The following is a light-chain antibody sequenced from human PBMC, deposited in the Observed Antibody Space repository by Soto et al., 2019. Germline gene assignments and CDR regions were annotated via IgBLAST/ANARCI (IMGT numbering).Light chain of an antibody. CDR2: DNN. CDR1: SSNIGINA. V-gene: IGLV1-44*01. Sequence: QSVLTQPRSASGTPGQRVTISCSGSSSNIGINAVNWYQQLPGTAPKLVIYDNNQRPSGVPDRFSDSKSGISASLAISGLQSEDEADYSCAAWDDSLNGLVFGTGTKLTV. CDR3: AAWDDSLNGLV. J-gene: IGLJ1*01.